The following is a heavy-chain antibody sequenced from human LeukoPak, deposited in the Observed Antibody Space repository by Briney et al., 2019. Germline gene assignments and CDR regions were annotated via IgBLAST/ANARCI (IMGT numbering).Heavy chain of an antibody. V-gene: IGHV1-8*01. J-gene: IGHJ4*02. CDR2: MNPDSGNT. CDR3: ARGYRHVKVFSY. Sequence: ASVKVSCKASGYTFTSYDINWVRQATGQGLEWMGWMNPDSGNTGYAQKFQGRVTMTRNTSISTAYMELSSLRSEDTAVYYCARGYRHVKVFSYWGQGTLVTVSS. CDR1: GYTFTSYD. D-gene: IGHD3-16*02.